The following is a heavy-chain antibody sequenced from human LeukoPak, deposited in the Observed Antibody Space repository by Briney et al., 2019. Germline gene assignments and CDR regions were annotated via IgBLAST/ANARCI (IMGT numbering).Heavy chain of an antibody. J-gene: IGHJ4*02. CDR3: AKDIYGDYGGLDY. CDR2: ISRSDGGT. D-gene: IGHD4-17*01. V-gene: IGHV3-23*01. Sequence: GGSLRLSCAASGFTFSSYAMSWVRQAPGKGLEWVSGISRSDGGTYYADSVKGRFTISRDNSKNTLYLQMNSLRAEDAAVYYCAKDIYGDYGGLDYWGQGTLVTVSS. CDR1: GFTFSSYA.